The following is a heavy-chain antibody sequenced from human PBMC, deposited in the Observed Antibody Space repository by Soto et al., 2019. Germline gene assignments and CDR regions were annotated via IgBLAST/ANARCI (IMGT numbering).Heavy chain of an antibody. CDR1: GGSISSYY. CDR3: ARTDPEVVVGATTPNYYFDY. D-gene: IGHD1-26*01. Sequence: PSETLSLTCTVSGGSISSYYWSWIRQPAGKGLEWIGRIYTSGSTNYNPSLKSRVTMSVDTSKDQFSLKLSSVTAADTAVYYCARTDPEVVVGATTPNYYFDYWGQGTLVTVSS. V-gene: IGHV4-4*07. J-gene: IGHJ4*02. CDR2: IYTSGST.